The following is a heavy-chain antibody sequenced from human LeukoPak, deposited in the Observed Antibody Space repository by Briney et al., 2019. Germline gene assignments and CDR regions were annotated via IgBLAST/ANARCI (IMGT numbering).Heavy chain of an antibody. V-gene: IGHV3-74*01. CDR1: GFAFNTYW. J-gene: IGHJ4*02. CDR3: ARDRGYTFDY. D-gene: IGHD3-22*01. CDR2: IKSDGSDT. Sequence: GGSLRLSCAASGFAFNTYWMHWVRQAPGKGLVWVSRIKSDGSDTTYTDSVKGRFTISRDNAKNTLYLQMNGLSAEDTAMYFCARDRGYTFDYWGQGTLVTVSS.